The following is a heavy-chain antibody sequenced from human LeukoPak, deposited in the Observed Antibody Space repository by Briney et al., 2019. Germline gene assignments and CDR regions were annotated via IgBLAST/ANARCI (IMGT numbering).Heavy chain of an antibody. Sequence: GGSLRLSCAASGFTFSSYGMHWVRQAPGRGLEWVAVISYDGSNKYYADSVKGRFTISRDNSKNTLYLQMNSLRTEDTAVYYCAPLAEVGRNWFDPWGQGTLVTVSS. J-gene: IGHJ5*02. CDR2: ISYDGSNK. D-gene: IGHD6-13*01. V-gene: IGHV3-30*03. CDR1: GFTFSSYG. CDR3: APLAEVGRNWFDP.